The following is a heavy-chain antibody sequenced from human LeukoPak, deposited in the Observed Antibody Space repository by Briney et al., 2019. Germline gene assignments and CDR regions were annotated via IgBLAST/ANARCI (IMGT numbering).Heavy chain of an antibody. V-gene: IGHV3-72*01. D-gene: IGHD6-13*01. CDR1: GFTFSDHY. Sequence: GGSLRLSCAASGFTFSDHYMDGVRQAPGKGLEGVGRIRNKGKSYSTEYAASVKGRFTISRDDSKNSLYLQMNSLKTEDTAVYYCTRDLVSTWYVYWGQGTLVTVSS. CDR3: TRDLVSTWYVY. CDR2: IRNKGKSYST. J-gene: IGHJ4*02.